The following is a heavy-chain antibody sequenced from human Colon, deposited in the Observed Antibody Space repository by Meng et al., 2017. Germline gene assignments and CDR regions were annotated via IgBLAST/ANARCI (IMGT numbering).Heavy chain of an antibody. CDR1: GYTFTDYF. V-gene: IGHV1-2*02. CDR2: IDPNSGGT. Sequence: ASVKVSCKASGYTFTDYFMHWLRQAPGQRLEWMGYIDPNSGGTTFAQKFQGRVTMTRDTSISTVYMDLYSMTSDDTAVYYCARGPSSGAFDIWGQGTMVPVSS. CDR3: ARGPSSGAFDI. J-gene: IGHJ3*02.